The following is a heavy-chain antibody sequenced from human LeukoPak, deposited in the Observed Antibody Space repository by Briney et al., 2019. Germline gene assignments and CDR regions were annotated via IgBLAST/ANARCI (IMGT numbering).Heavy chain of an antibody. D-gene: IGHD6-13*01. CDR1: GFTFSSYA. CDR2: ITNDGSIK. Sequence: GGSLRLSCAASGFTFSSYAMHWVRQAPGKGLEWVAVITNDGSIKYYRDSVKGRFTISRDNSKNTLYLQMNSLRAEDTAVYYCALSSSWYGGFFDYWGQGTLVTVSS. J-gene: IGHJ4*02. CDR3: ALSSSWYGGFFDY. V-gene: IGHV3-30*04.